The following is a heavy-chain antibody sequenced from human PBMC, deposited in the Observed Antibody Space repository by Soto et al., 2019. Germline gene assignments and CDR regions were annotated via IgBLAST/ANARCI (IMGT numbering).Heavy chain of an antibody. CDR2: IIPIFGSG. J-gene: IGHJ3*01. CDR3: ARTIWGEAAAIPSPFEV. V-gene: IGHV1-69*01. Sequence: QVHMVQSGAEVSKPGSSVKLSCNAYGGPFSSASITLLRQAPVHTLKWIGGIIPIFGSGNVADRRKDRVIVYGDESARTVYSELSSLGSADNAKSYCARTIWGEAAAIPSPFEVLGQGTMVSVSA. CDR1: GGPFSSAS. D-gene: IGHD6-13*01.